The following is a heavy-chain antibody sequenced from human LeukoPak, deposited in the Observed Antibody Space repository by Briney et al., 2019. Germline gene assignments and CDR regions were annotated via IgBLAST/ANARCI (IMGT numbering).Heavy chain of an antibody. J-gene: IGHJ4*02. CDR3: ARELFSSGSCPDG. D-gene: IGHD3-10*01. V-gene: IGHV3-33*01. CDR1: GFTFGYYA. CDR2: IWSDGSNK. Sequence: PGRSLRLSCAASGFTFGYYAIHWVRQAPGKGLEWVALIWSDGSNKYYADSVKGRITISRDNSKNTVYLQMNSLRAEDTAVYYCARELFSSGSCPDGWGQGTLVTVSS.